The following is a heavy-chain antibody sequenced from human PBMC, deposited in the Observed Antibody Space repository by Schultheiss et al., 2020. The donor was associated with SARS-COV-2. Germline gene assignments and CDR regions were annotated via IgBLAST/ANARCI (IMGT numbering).Heavy chain of an antibody. D-gene: IGHD5-18*01. CDR3: AKEERGLQLWDLDY. V-gene: IGHV3-21*01. J-gene: IGHJ4*02. Sequence: GGSLRLSCAASGFTFGTYNMHWVRQAPGKGLEFVASIRSSGRDIYYADSMQGRFTVSRDNANNSLYLQMHSLRAEDTAVYYCAKEERGLQLWDLDYWGQGALVTVSS. CDR2: IRSSGRDI. CDR1: GFTFGTYN.